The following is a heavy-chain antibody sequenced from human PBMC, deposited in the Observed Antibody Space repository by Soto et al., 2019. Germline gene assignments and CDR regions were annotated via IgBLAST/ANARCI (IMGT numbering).Heavy chain of an antibody. Sequence: QVQLVQSGAEVKKPGASVKVSCKASGYTFTSYDINCVRQATGQGLEWMGLMNPNSGNTGYAQKFQGRVTMTRNTSISTAYMELSSLRSEDTAVYYCARAVTDIAAAGTRWFDPWGQGTLVTVSS. V-gene: IGHV1-8*01. D-gene: IGHD6-13*01. CDR2: MNPNSGNT. J-gene: IGHJ5*02. CDR1: GYTFTSYD. CDR3: ARAVTDIAAAGTRWFDP.